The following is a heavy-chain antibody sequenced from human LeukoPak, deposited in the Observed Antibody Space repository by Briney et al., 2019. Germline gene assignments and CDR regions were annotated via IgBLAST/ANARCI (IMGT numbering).Heavy chain of an antibody. Sequence: PSETLSLTCSVSGPSVTSGGFYWGWLRQPPGKGLEWIATVYYTGSTYYNPSLKSRVTISIDTSKNQFSLSLRSLIAADTAVYYCASTSRDGYNLKDYWGQGTLVTVSS. CDR2: VYYTGST. D-gene: IGHD5-24*01. V-gene: IGHV4-39*01. CDR1: GPSVTSGGFY. CDR3: ASTSRDGYNLKDY. J-gene: IGHJ4*02.